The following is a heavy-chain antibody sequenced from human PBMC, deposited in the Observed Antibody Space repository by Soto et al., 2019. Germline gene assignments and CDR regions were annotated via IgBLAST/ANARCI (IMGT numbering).Heavy chain of an antibody. V-gene: IGHV3-74*01. CDR1: GFTFSTYW. J-gene: IGHJ5*02. CDR3: ARSDWFDP. CDR2: IKSDGSST. Sequence: VGSLRLSCAASGFTFSTYWMHWVRQAPGKGLVWVSRIKSDGSSTSYADSVKGRFTISRDNAKNTLYLQMNSLRVEDTAVYYCARSDWFDPWGQGTLVTVSS.